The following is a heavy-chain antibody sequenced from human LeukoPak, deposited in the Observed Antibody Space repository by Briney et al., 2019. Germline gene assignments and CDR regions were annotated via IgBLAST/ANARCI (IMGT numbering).Heavy chain of an antibody. CDR2: IYYSGST. D-gene: IGHD5-24*01. CDR3: ARHDDGYNLYFDY. CDR1: GGSISSYY. J-gene: IGHJ4*02. V-gene: IGHV4-59*08. Sequence: PSETLSLTCTVSGGSISSYYWSWIRQPPGKGLEWIGYIYYSGSTNYNPSLKSRVTISVGTSKNQFSLKLSSVTAADTAVYYCARHDDGYNLYFDYWGQGTLVTVSS.